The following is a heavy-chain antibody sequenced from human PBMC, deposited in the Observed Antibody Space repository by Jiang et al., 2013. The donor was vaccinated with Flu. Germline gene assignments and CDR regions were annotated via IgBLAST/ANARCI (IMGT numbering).Heavy chain of an antibody. CDR1: GYTFAGYY. CDR2: INTNSGGT. J-gene: IGHJ3*02. V-gene: IGHV1-2*02. Sequence: GAEVKKPGASVKVSCKASGYTFAGYYIHWVRQAPGQGLEWMGWINTNSGGTDYAQQFQGRVTMTTDTAITTAYMELSSLRSDDTAVYFCAGGFDYGDYADAFNIWGQGTKVIVSS. CDR3: AGGFDYGDYADAFNI. D-gene: IGHD4-17*01.